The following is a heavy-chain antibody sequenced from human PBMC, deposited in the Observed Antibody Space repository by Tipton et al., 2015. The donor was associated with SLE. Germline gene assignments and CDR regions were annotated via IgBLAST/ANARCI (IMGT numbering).Heavy chain of an antibody. Sequence: PGLVKPSQSLSLICAISGDSVSSNRAAWNWIRQTPSRGLEWLGRTFYKSKLYTEYAVSVRSRMTINPDTFKNQFSLRLSSVTAADTAVYYCARRRGGDGYLDYWGQGTLVTVSS. CDR3: ARRRGGDGYLDY. D-gene: IGHD2-21*01. V-gene: IGHV6-1*01. J-gene: IGHJ4*02. CDR1: GDSVSSNRAA. CDR2: TFYKSKLYT.